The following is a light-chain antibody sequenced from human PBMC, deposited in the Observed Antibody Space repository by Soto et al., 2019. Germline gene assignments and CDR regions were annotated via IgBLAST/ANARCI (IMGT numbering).Light chain of an antibody. J-gene: IGKJ1*01. V-gene: IGKV3-20*01. Sequence: EILMTQSPATLSVSPWEIATLSCRASQSVSNNYLAWYQQKPGQAPRLLIYGASNRATGIPDRFSGSGSGTDFTLTISRLEPEDFAVYYCQQYGSSGTFGQGTKVDIK. CDR3: QQYGSSGT. CDR2: GAS. CDR1: QSVSNNY.